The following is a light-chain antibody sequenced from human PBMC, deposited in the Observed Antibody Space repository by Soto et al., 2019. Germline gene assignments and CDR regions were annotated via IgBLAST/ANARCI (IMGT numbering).Light chain of an antibody. V-gene: IGLV1-51*01. CDR1: SSDIGRGN. Sequence: QSVLTQPPSVSATPGQRVTISCSGSSSDIGRGNVNWYQQVPGTAPKLLIYDNNKRPSGNPDRFSGSKSGTSATLGISGLQTGDEADYYCGTWDSSLSVHVFGTGTKVTVL. CDR3: GTWDSSLSVHV. CDR2: DNN. J-gene: IGLJ1*01.